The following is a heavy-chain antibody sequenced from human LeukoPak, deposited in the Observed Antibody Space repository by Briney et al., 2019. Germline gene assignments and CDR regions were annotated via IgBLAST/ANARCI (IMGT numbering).Heavy chain of an antibody. CDR1: GGSFSGYY. CDR2: INHSGST. V-gene: IGHV4-34*01. Sequence: PSETLSLTCAVYGGSFSGYYWSWIRQPPGKELEWIGEINHSGSTNYNPSLKSRVTISVDTSKNQFSLKLSSVTAADTAVYYCARGGRVWFGELFHRYYFDYWGQGTLVTVSS. CDR3: ARGGRVWFGELFHRYYFDY. D-gene: IGHD3-10*01. J-gene: IGHJ4*02.